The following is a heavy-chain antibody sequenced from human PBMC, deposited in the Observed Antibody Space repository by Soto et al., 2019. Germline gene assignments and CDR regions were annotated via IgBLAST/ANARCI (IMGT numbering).Heavy chain of an antibody. J-gene: IGHJ4*02. D-gene: IGHD3-3*01. Sequence: GGSLRLSCAASGFTFSTYGMHWVRQAPGKGLGWVAVISYDGNKKYYADSVKGRFTISRDNSKDTLYLQMNSLRAEDTAVYYCAKGFGYYNFGSGYSREPGEENYCAYWGQGTLVTVSS. CDR3: AKGFGYYNFGSGYSREPGEENYCAY. CDR1: GFTFSTYG. CDR2: ISYDGNKK. V-gene: IGHV3-30*18.